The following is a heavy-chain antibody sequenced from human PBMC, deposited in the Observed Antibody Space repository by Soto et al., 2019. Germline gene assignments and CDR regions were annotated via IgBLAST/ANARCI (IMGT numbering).Heavy chain of an antibody. V-gene: IGHV4-30-2*01. CDR2: IYHSGST. J-gene: IGHJ6*02. CDR1: GGSISSGGYS. Sequence: SETLSLTCAVSGGSISSGGYSWSWIRQPPGKGLEWIGYIYHSGSTYYNPSLKSRVTISVDRSKNQFSLQLNSVTPEDTAVYYCTKQKGDSRTYNGMDVWGQGTTVTVSS. CDR3: TKQKGDSRTYNGMDV. D-gene: IGHD2-21*02.